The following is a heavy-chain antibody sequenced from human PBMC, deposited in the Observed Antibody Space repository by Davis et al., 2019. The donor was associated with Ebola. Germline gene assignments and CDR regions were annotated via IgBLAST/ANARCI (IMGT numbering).Heavy chain of an antibody. Sequence: SGPTLVKPTETLTLTCTVSGFSLSNARMGVSWIRQPPGKALEWLAHIFSNDEKSYSTSLKSRLTISKDTSKSQVVLTMTNMDPVDTATYYCARILASGIAVAGTLDYWGQGTLVTVSS. CDR2: IFSNDEK. CDR3: ARILASGIAVAGTLDY. D-gene: IGHD6-19*01. J-gene: IGHJ4*02. CDR1: GFSLSNARMG. V-gene: IGHV2-26*01.